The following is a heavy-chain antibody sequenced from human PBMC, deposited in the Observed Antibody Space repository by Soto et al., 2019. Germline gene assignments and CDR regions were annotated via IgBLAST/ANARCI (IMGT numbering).Heavy chain of an antibody. V-gene: IGHV4-61*01. J-gene: IGHJ5*02. CDR1: GGSVSSGSYY. Sequence: SETLSLTCTVSGGSVSSGSYYRSWIRQPPGKGLEWIGYIYYSGSTNYNPSLKSRVTISVDTSKNQFSLKLSSVTAADTAVYYCARVLWEWLVSSWFDPWGQGTLVTVSS. CDR3: ARVLWEWLVSSWFDP. CDR2: IYYSGST. D-gene: IGHD6-19*01.